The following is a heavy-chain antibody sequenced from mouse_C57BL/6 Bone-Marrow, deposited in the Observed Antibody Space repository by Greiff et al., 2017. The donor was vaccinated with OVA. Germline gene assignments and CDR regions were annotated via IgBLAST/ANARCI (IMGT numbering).Heavy chain of an antibody. CDR1: GYTFTSYW. CDR3: ARACDWYFDV. Sequence: QVQLQQPGAELVKPGASVKMSCKASGYTFTSYWITWVKQRPGQGLEWIGDIYPGSGSTNYNEKFKSKTTLTVDTSSSTAYMQRIILTSEDSAVYYCARACDWYFDVWGTGTTVTVSS. J-gene: IGHJ1*03. V-gene: IGHV1-55*01. CDR2: IYPGSGST.